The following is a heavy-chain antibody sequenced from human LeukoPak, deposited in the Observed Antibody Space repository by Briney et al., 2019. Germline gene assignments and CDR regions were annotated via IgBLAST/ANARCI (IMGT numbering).Heavy chain of an antibody. V-gene: IGHV3-53*01. D-gene: IGHD2-21*02. CDR2: IYSGGST. J-gene: IGHJ3*02. CDR1: GFTVSSNY. CDR3: ARSGSPYCGGDCYSGNDAFDI. Sequence: PGGSLRLSCAASGFTVSSNYMSWVRQAPGKGLEWVSVIYSGGSTYYADSAKGRFTISRDNSKNTLYLQMNSLRAEDTAVYYCARSGSPYCGGDCYSGNDAFDIWGQGTMVTVSS.